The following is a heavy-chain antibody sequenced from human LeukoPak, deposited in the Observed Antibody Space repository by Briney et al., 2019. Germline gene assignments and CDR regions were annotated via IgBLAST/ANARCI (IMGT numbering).Heavy chain of an antibody. Sequence: ASVKVSCKASGYTFTSYGISWVRQAPGQGLEWMGWISAYNGNTNYAQKLQGRVTMTTDTSTSTAYMELRSLRSDDTAVYYCARDGVSYLYYYYYYGMDVWGQGTTVTVSS. CDR3: ARDGVSYLYYYYYYGMDV. CDR1: GYTFTSYG. V-gene: IGHV1-18*01. J-gene: IGHJ6*02. CDR2: ISAYNGNT. D-gene: IGHD1-26*01.